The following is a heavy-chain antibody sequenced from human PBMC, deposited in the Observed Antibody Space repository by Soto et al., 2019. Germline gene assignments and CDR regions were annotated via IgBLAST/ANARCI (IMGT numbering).Heavy chain of an antibody. CDR3: ASSITQMFTD. Sequence: EVQLVESGGGLVQPGVSLRLSCTASGFSVSAYFMDGVRQTPGKGLEWLGQITNRATGDTTFYAASVKGRFNVSNVESRNSVYLHMNSLQTEDTAVYYCASSITQMFTDWGPGTLVAGAS. V-gene: IGHV3-72*01. D-gene: IGHD3-10*02. CDR1: GFSVSAYF. J-gene: IGHJ4*02. CDR2: ITNRATGDTT.